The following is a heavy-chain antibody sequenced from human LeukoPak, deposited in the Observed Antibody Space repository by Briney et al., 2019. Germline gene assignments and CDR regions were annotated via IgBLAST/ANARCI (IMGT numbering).Heavy chain of an antibody. J-gene: IGHJ4*02. CDR2: IYYSGST. CDR1: GGSISSSSYY. D-gene: IGHD3-3*01. V-gene: IGHV4-39*01. CDR3: ARCYDFWSGYLGCYFDY. Sequence: SETLSLTCTVSGGSISSSSYYWGWIRQPPGKGLEWIGSIYYSGSTYYNPSLKSRVTISVDTSKNQFSLKLSSVTAADTAVYYCARCYDFWSGYLGCYFDYWGQGTLVTVSS.